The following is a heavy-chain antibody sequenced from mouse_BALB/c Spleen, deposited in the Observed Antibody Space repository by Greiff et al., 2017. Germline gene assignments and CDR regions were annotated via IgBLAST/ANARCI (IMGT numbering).Heavy chain of an antibody. CDR1: GFSLTSYG. D-gene: IGHD2-2*01. CDR2: IWSGGST. Sequence: QVQLQQSGPGLVQPSQSLSITCTVSGFSLTSYGVHWVRQSPGKGLEWLGVIWSGGSTDYNAAFISRLSISKDNSKSQVFFKMNSLQANDTAIYYCARGLGWYFDVWGAGTTVTVSS. CDR3: ARGLGWYFDV. J-gene: IGHJ1*01. V-gene: IGHV2-2*02.